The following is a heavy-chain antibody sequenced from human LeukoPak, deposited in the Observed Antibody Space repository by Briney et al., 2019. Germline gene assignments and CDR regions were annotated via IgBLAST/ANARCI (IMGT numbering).Heavy chain of an antibody. V-gene: IGHV1-2*02. CDR3: ARYLLGLYYYGMDV. J-gene: IGHJ6*02. Sequence: ASVKVSCKASGYTFTSYDINWVRQATGQGLEWMGWMNPNSGGTNYAQKFQGRVTMTRDTSISTAYMELSRLRSDDTAVYYCARYLLGLYYYGMDVWGQGTTVTVSS. CDR2: MNPNSGGT. CDR1: GYTFTSYD.